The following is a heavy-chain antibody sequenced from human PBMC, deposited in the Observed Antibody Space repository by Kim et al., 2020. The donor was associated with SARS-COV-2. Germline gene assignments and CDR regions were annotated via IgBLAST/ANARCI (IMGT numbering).Heavy chain of an antibody. Sequence: SETLSLTCNVSGDSISPYFWTWIRQSPGKGLEWIGYIYHSGTTNYNPSLESRVIISVDTSKNHFSLTLNSVTAADTAVYFCARMGKYSYYGVDVWGQGTTVIVSS. CDR2: IYHSGTT. CDR3: ARMGKYSYYGVDV. J-gene: IGHJ6*02. CDR1: GDSISPYF. D-gene: IGHD2-15*01. V-gene: IGHV4-59*01.